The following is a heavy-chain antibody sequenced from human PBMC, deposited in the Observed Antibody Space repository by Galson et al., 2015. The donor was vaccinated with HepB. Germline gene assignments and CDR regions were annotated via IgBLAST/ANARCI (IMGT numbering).Heavy chain of an antibody. CDR1: GDSVSSNSAS. Sequence: CAISGDSVSSNSASWNWIRQSPSSGLEWLGGTYYMSKRYTDYAVSVKSRITINPDTSKNQFSLQLDSVTPEDTAVYYCARGLAGSHSYGYILQTWGQGTLVTVSS. CDR2: TYYMSKRYT. CDR3: ARGLAGSHSYGYILQT. J-gene: IGHJ4*02. D-gene: IGHD5-18*01. V-gene: IGHV6-1*01.